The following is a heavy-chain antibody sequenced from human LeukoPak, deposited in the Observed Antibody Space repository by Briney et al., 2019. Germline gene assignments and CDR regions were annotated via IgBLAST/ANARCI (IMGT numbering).Heavy chain of an antibody. CDR2: ISAYNGNT. J-gene: IGHJ3*02. Sequence: ASVTVSCKASGYTFTSYGISWVRRAPGQGLEWMGWISAYNGNTNYAQKLQGRVTMTTDTSTSTAYMELRSLRSDDTAVYYCARDRLGATSVDAFDIWGQGTMVTVSS. CDR3: ARDRLGATSVDAFDI. D-gene: IGHD1-26*01. CDR1: GYTFTSYG. V-gene: IGHV1-18*01.